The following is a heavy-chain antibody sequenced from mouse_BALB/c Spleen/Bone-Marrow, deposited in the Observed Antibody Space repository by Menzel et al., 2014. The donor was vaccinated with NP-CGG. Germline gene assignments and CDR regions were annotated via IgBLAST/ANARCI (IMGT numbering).Heavy chain of an antibody. D-gene: IGHD4-1*01. V-gene: IGHV1S29*02. CDR3: ARLGRDY. CDR2: IYPYNGGT. J-gene: IGHJ2*01. CDR1: GYTFTDYN. Sequence: VQLQQSGPELVKPGASVKISCKASGYTFTDYNMHWVKQSHGKSLEWIGYIYPYNGGTGYNQKFRSKATLTVDNSSSTAYMELRSLTSEDSAVYYCARLGRDYWGQGTTLTVSS.